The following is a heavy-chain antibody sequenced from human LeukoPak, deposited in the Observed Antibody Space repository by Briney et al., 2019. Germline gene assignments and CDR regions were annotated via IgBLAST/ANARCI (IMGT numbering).Heavy chain of an antibody. V-gene: IGHV1-18*01. Sequence: ASVKVSCKASGYTFTSYGISWVRQAPGQGLEWMGWISAYNGNTNYAQKLQGRVTMTEDTSTDTAYMELSSLRSEDTAVYYCARYKLLIAAAGQSWFDPWGQGTLVTVSS. D-gene: IGHD6-13*01. CDR3: ARYKLLIAAAGQSWFDP. CDR2: ISAYNGNT. CDR1: GYTFTSYG. J-gene: IGHJ5*02.